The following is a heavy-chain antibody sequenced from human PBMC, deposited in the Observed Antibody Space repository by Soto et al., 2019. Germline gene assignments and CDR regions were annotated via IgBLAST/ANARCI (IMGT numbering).Heavy chain of an antibody. Sequence: QGTLKESGPTLVKPTQTLTLTCSFSGFSLSTSGVGVGWIRQSPGNALEWLALIYWSGDEHYRPSLKSRLSIIKDTSKNHVVLIMTDMEPVDTATYYCARGLATLPVFAFDIWGQGTMVTVSS. J-gene: IGHJ3*02. CDR1: GFSLSTSGVG. CDR2: IYWSGDE. CDR3: ARGLATLPVFAFDI. V-gene: IGHV2-5*01. D-gene: IGHD6-6*01.